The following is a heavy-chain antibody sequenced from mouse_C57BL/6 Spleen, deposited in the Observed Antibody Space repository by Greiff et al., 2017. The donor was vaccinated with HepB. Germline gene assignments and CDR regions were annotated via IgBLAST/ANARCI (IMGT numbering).Heavy chain of an antibody. CDR3: ARSGGIYDPYWYFDV. J-gene: IGHJ1*03. CDR1: GYTFTSYW. CDR2: IHPNSGST. V-gene: IGHV1-64*01. Sequence: QVQLQQPGAELVKPGASVKLSCKASGYTFTSYWMHWVKQRPGQGLEWIGMIHPNSGSTNYNEKFKSKATLTVDKSSSTAYMQLSSLTSEDSAVYYCARSGGIYDPYWYFDVWGTGTTVTVSS. D-gene: IGHD2-3*01.